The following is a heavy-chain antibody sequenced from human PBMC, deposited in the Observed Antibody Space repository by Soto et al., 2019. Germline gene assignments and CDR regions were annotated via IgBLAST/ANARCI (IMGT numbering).Heavy chain of an antibody. Sequence: PGGSLRLSCAASGFTFSSYSMNWVRQAPGKGLEWVSSISSSSSYIYYADSVKGRSTISRDNAKNSLYLQMNSLRAEDTAVYYCARRGSGSYYNPPAYWGQGTLVTVSS. D-gene: IGHD3-10*01. CDR2: ISSSSSYI. CDR1: GFTFSSYS. J-gene: IGHJ4*02. CDR3: ARRGSGSYYNPPAY. V-gene: IGHV3-21*01.